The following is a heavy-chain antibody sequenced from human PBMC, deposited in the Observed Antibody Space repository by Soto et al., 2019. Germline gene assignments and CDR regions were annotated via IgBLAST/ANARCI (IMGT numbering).Heavy chain of an antibody. J-gene: IGHJ6*02. CDR1: GFTFSSYA. V-gene: IGHV3-23*01. CDR3: ARGEVNEQWLAQGMDV. CDR2: ISGSGGST. Sequence: GGSLRLSCAASGFTFSSYAMSWVRQAPGKGLEWVSAISGSGGSTYYADSVKGRFTISRDNSKNTLYLQMNSLRAEDTAVYYCARGEVNEQWLAQGMDVWGQGTTVTVSS. D-gene: IGHD6-19*01.